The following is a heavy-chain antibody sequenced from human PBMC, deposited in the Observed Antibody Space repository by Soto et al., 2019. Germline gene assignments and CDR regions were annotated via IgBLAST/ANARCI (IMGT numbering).Heavy chain of an antibody. V-gene: IGHV4-59*01. CDR3: ARGSWESIVVVPAGLGPVDYYYYYMDV. Sequence: SETLSLTCTVSGGSISSYYWSWIRQPPGKGLEWIGYIYYSGSTNYNPSLKSRVTISVDTSKNQFSLELSSVTAADTAVYYCARGSWESIVVVPAGLGPVDYYYYYMDVWGKGTTVTVSS. D-gene: IGHD2-2*01. CDR2: IYYSGST. J-gene: IGHJ6*03. CDR1: GGSISSYY.